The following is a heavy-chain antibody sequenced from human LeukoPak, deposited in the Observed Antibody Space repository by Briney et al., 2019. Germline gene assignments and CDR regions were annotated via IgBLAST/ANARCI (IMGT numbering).Heavy chain of an antibody. Sequence: GGSLRLSCAASGFTFRNYLMNWVRQAPGKGLEWVSFISSTGGTIYYADSVKGRFTVSRDNGKNSLLLQMNSLRAEDTALYYCAKGGELYCSSTSCPQQLVDYWGQGTLVTVSS. V-gene: IGHV3-48*01. CDR3: AKGGELYCSSTSCPQQLVDY. D-gene: IGHD2-2*01. J-gene: IGHJ4*02. CDR1: GFTFRNYL. CDR2: ISSTGGTI.